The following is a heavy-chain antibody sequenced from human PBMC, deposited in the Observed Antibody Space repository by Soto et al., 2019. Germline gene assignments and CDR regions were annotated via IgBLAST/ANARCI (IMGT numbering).Heavy chain of an antibody. CDR3: ATELRYLEWFTRPDY. CDR2: VTSGGTT. J-gene: IGHJ4*02. Sequence: EAQLVESGGGLVQPGGSLRLSCAASGFAFGSYAMNWVRQAPGKGLEWVSAVTSGGTTYYADSMGGRFTISRDNSKNTLYLQMNSLSAEDTAVYYCATELRYLEWFTRPDYWGQGTLVTVSS. D-gene: IGHD3-3*01. V-gene: IGHV3-23*04. CDR1: GFAFGSYA.